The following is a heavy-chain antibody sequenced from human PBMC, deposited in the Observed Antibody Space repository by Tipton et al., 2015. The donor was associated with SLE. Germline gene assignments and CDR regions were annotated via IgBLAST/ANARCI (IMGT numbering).Heavy chain of an antibody. V-gene: IGHV4-4*02. Sequence: SLRLSCAVSGGSISSGNWWIWVRQPPGKGLEWIGEIYHSGSTNYNPSLKSRVTISVDKSKNHFSLNLSSVTAADTAVYYCASSSPGYTSGGGSLDYWGQGTLVTVSS. CDR2: IYHSGST. J-gene: IGHJ4*02. CDR3: ASSSPGYTSGGGSLDY. CDR1: GGSISSGNW. D-gene: IGHD6-19*01.